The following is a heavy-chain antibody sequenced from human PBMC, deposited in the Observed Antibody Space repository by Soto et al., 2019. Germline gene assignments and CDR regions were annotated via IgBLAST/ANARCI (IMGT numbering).Heavy chain of an antibody. Sequence: QLQLQESGPGLVKPSETLSLTCSVSDDSINSDKYYWGWIRQPPGKGLEWIGSIYRGNAYYNPSLQTRATISLDKSRSQFSLKLNSLTAADSAVYFCARLEGLATISYYFDFWGPGALVTVSS. CDR3: ARLEGLATISYYFDF. D-gene: IGHD3-9*01. V-gene: IGHV4-39*01. CDR2: IYRGNA. CDR1: DDSINSDKYY. J-gene: IGHJ4*02.